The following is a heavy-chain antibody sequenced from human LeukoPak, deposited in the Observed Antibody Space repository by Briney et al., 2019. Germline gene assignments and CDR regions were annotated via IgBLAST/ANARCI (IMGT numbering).Heavy chain of an antibody. V-gene: IGHV4-61*02. J-gene: IGHJ4*02. Sequence: SETLSLTCTVSGGSISSGSYYWSWIRQPAGKGLEWIGRIYTSGSTNYNPSLKSQVTISVDTSKNQFSLKLSSVTAADTAVYYCARQYYYDSSGFDYWGQGTLVTVSS. CDR1: GGSISSGSYY. D-gene: IGHD3-22*01. CDR3: ARQYYYDSSGFDY. CDR2: IYTSGST.